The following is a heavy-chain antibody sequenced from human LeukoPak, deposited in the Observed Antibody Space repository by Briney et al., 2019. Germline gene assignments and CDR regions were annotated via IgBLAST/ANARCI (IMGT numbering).Heavy chain of an antibody. CDR2: IYYSGST. Sequence: SETLSLTCTVSGGSISSYYWSWIRQPPGKGLEWIGSIYYSGSTYYNPSLKSRVTISVDTSKNQFSLKLSSVTAADTAVYYCARPLSYYYGSGIAYWGQGTLVTVSS. V-gene: IGHV4-59*12. CDR1: GGSISSYY. D-gene: IGHD3-10*01. J-gene: IGHJ4*02. CDR3: ARPLSYYYGSGIAY.